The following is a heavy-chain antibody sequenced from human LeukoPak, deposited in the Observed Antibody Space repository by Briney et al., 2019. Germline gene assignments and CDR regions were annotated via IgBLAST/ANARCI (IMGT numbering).Heavy chain of an antibody. J-gene: IGHJ4*02. Sequence: GASVKVSCVASGCTFSDYSMICVRQAPRQGLEWLGWISPFNADTNYAQIFQGRVNMDTARSTRTAYMEMRSMRSEYPAVYYCARVRFDYWGQGTLVTVSS. CDR2: ISPFNADT. V-gene: IGHV1-18*01. CDR3: ARVRFDY. CDR1: GCTFSDYS.